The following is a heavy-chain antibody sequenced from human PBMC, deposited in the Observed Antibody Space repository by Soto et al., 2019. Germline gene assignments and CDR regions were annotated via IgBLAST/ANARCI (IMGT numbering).Heavy chain of an antibody. CDR1: GFTFRSYS. Sequence: PGGSLRLSCAASGFTFRSYSMNWVRQAPGKGLEWVSYISSSSSTIYFADSVKGRFTTSRDNAKNSLYLHMNSLRDEDTAVYYCARDVGLQYSGYGDAFDIWGQGTMVTVSS. J-gene: IGHJ3*02. D-gene: IGHD5-12*01. CDR3: ARDVGLQYSGYGDAFDI. V-gene: IGHV3-48*02. CDR2: ISSSSSTI.